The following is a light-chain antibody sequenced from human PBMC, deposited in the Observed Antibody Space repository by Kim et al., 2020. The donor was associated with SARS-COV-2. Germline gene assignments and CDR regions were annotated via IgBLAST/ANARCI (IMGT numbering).Light chain of an antibody. CDR3: QAWDSASVV. J-gene: IGLJ2*01. Sequence: SYELTQPPSMSVSPGQTASITCSRDKLGDKYASWYQQKPGQSPVLVIYQDIKRPSGIPERFSGSNSGNTATLTISGTQAMDEADYYCQAWDSASVVFGGGTQLTVL. CDR1: KLGDKY. V-gene: IGLV3-1*01. CDR2: QDI.